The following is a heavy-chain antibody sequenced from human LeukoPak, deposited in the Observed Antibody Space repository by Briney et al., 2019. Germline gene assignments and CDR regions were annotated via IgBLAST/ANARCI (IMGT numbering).Heavy chain of an antibody. CDR1: GGSFSGYY. CDR3: ARGSPYMDV. CDR2: INHSGST. Sequence: SETLSLTCAVYGGSFSGYYWSWIRQPPGKGLEWIGEINHSGSTNYNPSLKSRVTISVDTSKNQFSLKLSSVTVADTAVYYCARGSPYMDVWGKGTTVTVSS. V-gene: IGHV4-34*01. J-gene: IGHJ6*03.